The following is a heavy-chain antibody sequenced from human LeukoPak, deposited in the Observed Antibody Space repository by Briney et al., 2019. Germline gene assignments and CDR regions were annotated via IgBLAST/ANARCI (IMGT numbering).Heavy chain of an antibody. D-gene: IGHD3-9*01. CDR3: ARAQYFDWLLFDY. CDR2: IRNKANGYTT. V-gene: IGHV3-72*01. J-gene: IGHJ4*02. Sequence: GGSLRLSCAASGFTFSDHYMDWVRQAPGKGLEWVDRIRNKANGYTTEDAASVKGRFAISRDDSKNSLSLQMNSLKTEDTAVYYCARAQYFDWLLFDYWGQGTLVTVSS. CDR1: GFTFSDHY.